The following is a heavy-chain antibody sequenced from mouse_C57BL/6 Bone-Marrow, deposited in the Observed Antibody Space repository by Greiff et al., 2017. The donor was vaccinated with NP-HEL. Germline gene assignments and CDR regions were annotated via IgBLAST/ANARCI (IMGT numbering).Heavy chain of an antibody. V-gene: IGHV1-81*01. CDR3: ARPLYYPYYFDY. CDR2: IYPRSGNT. J-gene: IGHJ2*01. Sequence: QVQLQQSGAELARPGASVKLSCKASGYTFTSYGISWVKQRTGQGLEWVGEIYPRSGNTYYNEKCKGKATLTADKSSSTAYMELRSLTSEDSAGDFCARPLYYPYYFDYWGKGTTLTVSS. CDR1: GYTFTSYG. D-gene: IGHD1-1*01.